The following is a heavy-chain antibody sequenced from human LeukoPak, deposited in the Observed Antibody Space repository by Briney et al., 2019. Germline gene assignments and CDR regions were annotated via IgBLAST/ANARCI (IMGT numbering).Heavy chain of an antibody. CDR3: ARDPTPTYESGVYYGVD. D-gene: IGHD3-22*01. J-gene: IGHJ4*02. CDR1: GYTFTGYY. Sequence: GASVNVSCKASGYTFTGYYLHWVRQAPGQGLEWMGWINPNSGGTNYAQKFQGRVTMTRDTSITTAYMELSGLRSDDTAVYYCARDPTPTYESGVYYGVDWGRGTLVTVSS. V-gene: IGHV1-2*02. CDR2: INPNSGGT.